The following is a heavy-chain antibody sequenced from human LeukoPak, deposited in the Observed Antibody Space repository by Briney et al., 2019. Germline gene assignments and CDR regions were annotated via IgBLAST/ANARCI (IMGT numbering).Heavy chain of an antibody. V-gene: IGHV1-69*05. J-gene: IGHJ5*02. CDR2: TIPIFGTA. Sequence: ASVKVSCKASGGTFSSYAISWLRQPPEQGLKWMGGTIPIFGTANYAQKFQGRVTITTDESTSTAYMELSSLRSEDTAVYYCARTRGSSTNAKWFDPWGQGTLVTVSS. CDR1: GGTFSSYA. D-gene: IGHD2-2*01. CDR3: ARTRGSSTNAKWFDP.